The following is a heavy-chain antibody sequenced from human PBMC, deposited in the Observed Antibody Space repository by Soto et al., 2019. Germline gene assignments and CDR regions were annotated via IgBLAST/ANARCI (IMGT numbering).Heavy chain of an antibody. J-gene: IGHJ4*02. V-gene: IGHV1-18*01. D-gene: IGHD3-10*01. CDR3: ARDHLHFGELPWEVGY. CDR1: GYTFTSYG. CDR2: ISAYNGNT. Sequence: QFQLVQSGAEVKKPGASVKVSCKASGYTFTSYGISWVRQAPGQELEWMGWISAYNGNTNYAQKLQGRVTMTTDTSTSTAYMELRSLRSDDTAVDYWARDHLHFGELPWEVGYWGKGTLVTVSS.